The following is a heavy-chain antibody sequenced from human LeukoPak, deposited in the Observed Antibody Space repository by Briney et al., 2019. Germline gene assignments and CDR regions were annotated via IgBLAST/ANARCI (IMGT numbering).Heavy chain of an antibody. D-gene: IGHD6-19*01. CDR1: GFTFSNAW. V-gene: IGHV3-15*07. J-gene: IGHJ3*02. CDR2: IKSTVDGGTT. CDR3: TTGGNVIVADTRAFDI. Sequence: GGSLRLPCAASGFTFSNAWMNWVRQAPGKGLEWVGRIKSTVDGGTTDLAAPVKGRFTVSRDDSKKMLYLQMNSLKTEDTAVYYCTTGGNVIVADTRAFDIWGQGTMVTVSS.